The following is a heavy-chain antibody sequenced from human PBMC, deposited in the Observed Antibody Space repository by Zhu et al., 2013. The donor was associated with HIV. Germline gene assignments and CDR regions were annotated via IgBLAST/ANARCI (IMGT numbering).Heavy chain of an antibody. CDR1: GGSISSSSYY. J-gene: IGHJ4*02. D-gene: IGHD3-22*01. Sequence: QVQLQESGPGLVKPSETLSLTCTVSGGSISSSSYYWGWIRQPPGKGLEWIGSIYYSGSTYYNPSLKSRVTISVDTSKNQFSLKLSSVTAADTAVYYCAREHYMIVAPLFDYWGQGTLVTVSS. CDR3: AREHYMIVAPLFDY. CDR2: IYYSGST. V-gene: IGHV4-39*07.